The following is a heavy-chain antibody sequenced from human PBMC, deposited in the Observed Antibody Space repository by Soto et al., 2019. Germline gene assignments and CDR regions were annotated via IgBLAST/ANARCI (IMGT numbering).Heavy chain of an antibody. CDR3: ARAHDTLTAYSSFDY. V-gene: IGHV3-7*04. D-gene: IGHD3-9*01. J-gene: IGHJ4*02. Sequence: GGSLRLSCASSGFTFNNYWLSWVRQAPGEGLQWVANIRQDGSEKYYLDSVEGRFTISRDNAKNSVFLQMNSLRAEDTAIYYYARAHDTLTAYSSFDYWGQGTPVTVSS. CDR1: GFTFNNYW. CDR2: IRQDGSEK.